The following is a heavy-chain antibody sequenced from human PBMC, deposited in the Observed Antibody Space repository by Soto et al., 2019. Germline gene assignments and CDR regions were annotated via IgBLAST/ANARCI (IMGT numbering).Heavy chain of an antibody. D-gene: IGHD2-15*01. CDR3: AKSGDIVVVVAATDY. J-gene: IGHJ4*02. V-gene: IGHV1-3*01. Sequence: ASVKVSCKASGYTFTSYAMHWVRQAPGQRLEWMGWINAGNGNTKYSQKFQGRVTITRDTSASTAYMELSSLRSEDTAVYYCAKSGDIVVVVAATDYWGQGTLVTVSS. CDR1: GYTFTSYA. CDR2: INAGNGNT.